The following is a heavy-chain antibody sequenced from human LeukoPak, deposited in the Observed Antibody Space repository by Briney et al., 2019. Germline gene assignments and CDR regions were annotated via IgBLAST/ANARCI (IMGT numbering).Heavy chain of an antibody. CDR2: ISAYNGNT. CDR3: ARDSWTMIVVPKGELFDY. D-gene: IGHD3-22*01. V-gene: IGHV1-18*01. Sequence: ASVKVSCKASGYTFTSYGISWVRQAPGQGLEWMGWISAYNGNTNYAQKLQGRVTMTTDTSTSTAYMGLRSLRSDDTAVYYCARDSWTMIVVPKGELFDYWGQGTLVTVSS. J-gene: IGHJ4*02. CDR1: GYTFTSYG.